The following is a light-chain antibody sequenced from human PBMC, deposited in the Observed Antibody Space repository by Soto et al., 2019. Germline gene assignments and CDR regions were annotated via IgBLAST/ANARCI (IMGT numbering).Light chain of an antibody. J-gene: IGLJ1*01. CDR2: EVS. V-gene: IGLV2-8*01. Sequence: QSALTQPASVSGSPGQSITISCIGTNTDVGGYDRVSWYQHHPGKAPKLMIYEVSKRPSGVPDRFSGSKSGNTASLTVSGLQPEDEADYYCSSYAGSNKSVFGTGTKVTVL. CDR3: SSYAGSNKSV. CDR1: NTDVGGYDR.